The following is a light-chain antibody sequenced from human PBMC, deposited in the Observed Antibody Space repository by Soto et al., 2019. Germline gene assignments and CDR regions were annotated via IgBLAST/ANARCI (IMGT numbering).Light chain of an antibody. CDR2: GTS. V-gene: IGKV3-20*01. Sequence: EIVFTQSPGTLSLSPGERATLSCRASQSVSSGYLGWYQQKPGQTPRLLIYGTSSRATGIPDRFSGSGSGTDFTLTISRLEPEDFAVYYCQQYGNSPRTFGRGTKVDIK. CDR3: QQYGNSPRT. CDR1: QSVSSGY. J-gene: IGKJ1*01.